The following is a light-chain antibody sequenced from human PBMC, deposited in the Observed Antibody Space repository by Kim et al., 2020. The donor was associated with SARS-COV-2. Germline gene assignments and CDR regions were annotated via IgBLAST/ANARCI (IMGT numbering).Light chain of an antibody. J-gene: IGLJ3*02. CDR3: QSYDSSNWV. Sequence: GKTVTLACTGSGGGIASNYVQWYQPRPGSAPTTVIYAANQRPSGVSVRFSGSIDSSSNSASLSISGLKTEDEADYYCQSYDSSNWVFGGGTQLTVL. CDR2: AAN. CDR1: GGGIASNY. V-gene: IGLV6-57*02.